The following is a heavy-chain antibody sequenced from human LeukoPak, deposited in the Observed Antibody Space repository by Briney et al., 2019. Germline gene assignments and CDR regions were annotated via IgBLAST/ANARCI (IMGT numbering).Heavy chain of an antibody. D-gene: IGHD2-15*01. V-gene: IGHV3-23*01. CDR2: ISGSGGST. J-gene: IGHJ4*02. CDR1: GFTFSSYA. Sequence: GGSLRLSCAASGFTFSSYAMSWVRQAPGKGPEWVSAISGSGGSTYYADSVKGRFTISRDNSKNTLYLRMNSLRAEDTAVYYCARRSGGSWFDYWGQGTLVTVSS. CDR3: ARRSGGSWFDY.